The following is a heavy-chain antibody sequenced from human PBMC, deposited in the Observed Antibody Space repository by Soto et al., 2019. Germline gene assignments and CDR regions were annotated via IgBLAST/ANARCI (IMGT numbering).Heavy chain of an antibody. D-gene: IGHD5-12*01. J-gene: IGHJ4*02. V-gene: IGHV3-30-3*01. CDR1: GFNFSDYT. Sequence: QAQVVESGGDVVQPGRSLRLSCVASGFNFSDYTMHWVRQGPGKGLEWVAVISLDGTNRFYADSVKGRFTISRATSKNTLFLQMNTLSAEDTAIYFCARDPLYCGYEASFDLWGQGTLVTVSS. CDR3: ARDPLYCGYEASFDL. CDR2: ISLDGTNR.